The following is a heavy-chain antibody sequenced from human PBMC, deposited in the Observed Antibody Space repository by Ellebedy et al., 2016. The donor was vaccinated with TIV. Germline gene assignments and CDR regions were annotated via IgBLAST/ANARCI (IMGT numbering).Heavy chain of an antibody. Sequence: GESLKISXAASGFTFTSHNMHWVRQAPGKGLEWVSSLSSSISYIYYADSVKGRFTISRDNAKNSLSLQMNGLRGDDTAVYYCAREGNSGWYYFDSWGQGTLVTVSS. J-gene: IGHJ4*02. D-gene: IGHD6-19*01. V-gene: IGHV3-21*01. CDR1: GFTFTSHN. CDR3: AREGNSGWYYFDS. CDR2: LSSSISYI.